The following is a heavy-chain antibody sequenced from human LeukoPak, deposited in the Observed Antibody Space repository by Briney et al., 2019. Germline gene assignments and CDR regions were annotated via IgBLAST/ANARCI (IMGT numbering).Heavy chain of an antibody. CDR3: ARIIAASATWDY. D-gene: IGHD6-13*01. CDR1: GYTFTTYY. Sequence: ASVKVSCKASGYTFTTYYSHWVRQAPGQGLEWMGLINPSGGSTSYAQKFQGRVTMTRDTSTSTVYMELSSLRSEDTAVYYCARIIAASATWDYWGQGTLVTVSS. V-gene: IGHV1-46*01. J-gene: IGHJ4*02. CDR2: INPSGGST.